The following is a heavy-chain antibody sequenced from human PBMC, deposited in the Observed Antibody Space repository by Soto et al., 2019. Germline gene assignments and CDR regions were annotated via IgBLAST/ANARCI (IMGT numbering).Heavy chain of an antibody. Sequence: ASVKVSCKVSGYTLTELSMHWVRQAPGKGLEWMGGFDPEDGETIYAQKFQGRVTMTEDTSTDTAYMELSSLRSEDTAVYYCAAGVTYDGNFDIWGQGTMVTVSS. J-gene: IGHJ3*02. D-gene: IGHD5-12*01. CDR3: AAGVTYDGNFDI. CDR2: FDPEDGET. CDR1: GYTLTELS. V-gene: IGHV1-24*01.